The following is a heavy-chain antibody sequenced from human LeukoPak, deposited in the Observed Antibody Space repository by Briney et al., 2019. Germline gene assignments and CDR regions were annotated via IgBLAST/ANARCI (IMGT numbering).Heavy chain of an antibody. CDR3: AKRMVSDYDSSVFASPPSS. Sequence: GGSLRLSCAASGFTFSSYAMSWVRQATGKGLEWVSAISGSGGSTYYADSVKGWFTISRDNSKNTVYLQMNSPRAEDTAVYYCAKRMVSDYDSSVFASPPSSWGQGTLVTVSS. CDR2: ISGSGGST. J-gene: IGHJ4*02. V-gene: IGHV3-23*01. CDR1: GFTFSSYA. D-gene: IGHD3-22*01.